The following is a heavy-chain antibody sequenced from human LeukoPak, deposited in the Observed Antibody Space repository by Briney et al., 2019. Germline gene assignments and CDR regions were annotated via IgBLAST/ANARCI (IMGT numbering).Heavy chain of an antibody. Sequence: SQTLSPTFAISGDSVSSNSVTWNWIRQSPSRGLEWLGRTYYRSTWYNDYAVSVRGRITVNPDTSKNQFSLHLNSVTPEDTAVYYCAGRLTQYDCFDPWGQGILVTVSS. D-gene: IGHD2-2*01. CDR3: AGRLTQYDCFDP. CDR2: TYYRSTWYN. CDR1: GDSVSSNSVT. V-gene: IGHV6-1*01. J-gene: IGHJ5*02.